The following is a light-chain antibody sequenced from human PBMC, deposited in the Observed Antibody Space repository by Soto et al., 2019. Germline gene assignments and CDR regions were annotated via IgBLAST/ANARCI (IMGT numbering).Light chain of an antibody. Sequence: EIVLTQSPGTLSLSPGERATLSCGASQSFTSNYLAWYQQKPGQAPRLLIYGASTRATGIPARFSGSGSGTEFTLTISSLQSEDFAVYYCQQYNNWPGTFGQGTKVDI. CDR3: QQYNNWPGT. J-gene: IGKJ1*01. CDR1: QSFTSN. CDR2: GAS. V-gene: IGKV3-15*01.